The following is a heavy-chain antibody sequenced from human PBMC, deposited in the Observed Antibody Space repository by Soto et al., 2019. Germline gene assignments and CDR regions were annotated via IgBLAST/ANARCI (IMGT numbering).Heavy chain of an antibody. Sequence: ASVKVSCKASGYSISAYYIHWVRQAPGQGLEWMGWIDPKNGGTVSAQKFQGRLTMTRDTSISTVYMDLSGLTSDDTALYYCGRDDYGIFPYWGQGSLVNVS. J-gene: IGHJ4*02. CDR3: GRDDYGIFPY. D-gene: IGHD3-10*01. V-gene: IGHV1-2*02. CDR1: GYSISAYY. CDR2: IDPKNGGT.